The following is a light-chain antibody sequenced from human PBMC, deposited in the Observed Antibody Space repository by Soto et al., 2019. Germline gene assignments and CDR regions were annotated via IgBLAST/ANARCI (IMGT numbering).Light chain of an antibody. Sequence: VLTQSPGTLSLSPGERATLSCRASQSVSSTYLAWYQQKPGQAPRLLIYGASSRATGIPDRFSGSGPGTDFTLTISRLEPEDFAVYYCQQRSNWPPITFGQGTRLEIK. J-gene: IGKJ5*01. V-gene: IGKV3D-20*02. CDR1: QSVSSTY. CDR3: QQRSNWPPIT. CDR2: GAS.